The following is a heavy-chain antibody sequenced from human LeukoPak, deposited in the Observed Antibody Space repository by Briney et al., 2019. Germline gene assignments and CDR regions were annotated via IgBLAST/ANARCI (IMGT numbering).Heavy chain of an antibody. CDR2: ISGSGGST. V-gene: IGHV3-23*01. CDR1: GFTFSSYA. D-gene: IGHD3-10*01. Sequence: GASLRPSCAASGFTFSSYAMSWVRQAPGKGLEWVSAISGSGGSTYYADSVQGRFPISRDNSKPTLYLQMNSLRAEGTAVYYCAKDRFFFDYWGQGTLVTVSS. J-gene: IGHJ4*02. CDR3: AKDRFFFDY.